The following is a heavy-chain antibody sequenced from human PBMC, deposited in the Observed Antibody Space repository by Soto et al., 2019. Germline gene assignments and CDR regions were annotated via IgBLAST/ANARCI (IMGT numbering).Heavy chain of an antibody. CDR2: ISGGGGTT. CDR3: AKQAGYSSAPFDY. Sequence: EVQLLESGGGLVQPGGSLRLSCAASGFTFSYYAMSWVRQTPGTGLEWVSGISGGGGTTYYAASVKGRFTISRDNSKNTLYLQINSLRAENTAVYYCAKQAGYSSAPFDYWGQGPLVTVSS. CDR1: GFTFSYYA. J-gene: IGHJ4*02. D-gene: IGHD6-19*01. V-gene: IGHV3-23*01.